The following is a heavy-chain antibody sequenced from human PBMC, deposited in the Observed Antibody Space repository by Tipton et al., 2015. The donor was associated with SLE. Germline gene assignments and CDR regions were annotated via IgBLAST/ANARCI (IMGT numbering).Heavy chain of an antibody. V-gene: IGHV4-61*02. Sequence: GLVKPSETLSLTCTVSGGSISSGTSYWSWIRQSAGKGLEWIGRMHVSGSTKYNPSLESRVTISEDASKNQFSLKLTHVTAADTAVYYCARGWSSSSFDYWGQGTLVTVSS. CDR2: MHVSGST. J-gene: IGHJ4*02. D-gene: IGHD6-6*01. CDR3: ARGWSSSSFDY. CDR1: GGSISSGTSY.